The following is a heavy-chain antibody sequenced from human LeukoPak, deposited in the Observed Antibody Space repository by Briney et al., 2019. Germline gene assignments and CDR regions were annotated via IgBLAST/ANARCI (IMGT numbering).Heavy chain of an antibody. J-gene: IGHJ4*02. D-gene: IGHD2-2*03. CDR2: ISAYNGNT. V-gene: IGHV1-18*01. Sequence: GASVKVSCKASGYTFTSYGISWVRQAPGQGLEWMGWISAYNGNTNYAQKLQGRVTMTTDTSTSTAYMELRSLRSDDTAVYYCAGDLGIVVVPAAKDYWGQGTLVTVSS. CDR1: GYTFTSYG. CDR3: AGDLGIVVVPAAKDY.